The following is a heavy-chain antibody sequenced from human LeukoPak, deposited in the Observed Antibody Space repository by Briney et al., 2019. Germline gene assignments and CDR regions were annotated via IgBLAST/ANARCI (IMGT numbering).Heavy chain of an antibody. CDR2: IYYSGST. J-gene: IGHJ5*02. D-gene: IGHD6-19*01. V-gene: IGHV4-34*01. CDR1: GGSFSGYY. CDR3: ARTDSSGWYFGTFDP. Sequence: SETLSLTCAVYGGSFSGYYWTWIRQSPGKGLEWIGSIYYSGSTYYNPSLKSRVTISVDTSKNQFSLKLSSVTAAHTAVYYCARTDSSGWYFGTFDPWGQGTLVTVSS.